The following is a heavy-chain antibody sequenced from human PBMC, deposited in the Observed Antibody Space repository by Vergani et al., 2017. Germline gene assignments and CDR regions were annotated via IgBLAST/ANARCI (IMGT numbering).Heavy chain of an antibody. V-gene: IGHV1-2*02. CDR2: INPNSGGT. CDR1: GYTFTGYY. CDR3: ARRYCSGGSCYGRHYYYYYMDV. D-gene: IGHD2-15*01. Sequence: QVQLVQSGAEVKKPGASVKVSCKASGYTFTGYYMHWVRQAPGQGLEWMGWINPNSGGTNYAQKFQGRVTMTRDTSISTAYMELSRLRSDDTAVYYCARRYCSGGSCYGRHYYYYYMDVWGKGTTVTVSS. J-gene: IGHJ6*03.